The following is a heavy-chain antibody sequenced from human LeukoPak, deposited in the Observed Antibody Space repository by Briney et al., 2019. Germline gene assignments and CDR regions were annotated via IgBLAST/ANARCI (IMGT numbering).Heavy chain of an antibody. V-gene: IGHV3-30*18. CDR2: ISFDASNK. CDR3: AKDVDPFGSGSYVEGFDY. Sequence: PGRSLRLSCAASGFTFSSYGMHWVRQAPGKGLEWVAVISFDASNKYYADSVKGRFTIPRGNSKNTLYLQMNSLRAEDTAVYYCAKDVDPFGSGSYVEGFDYWGQGTLVTVSS. D-gene: IGHD3-10*01. J-gene: IGHJ4*02. CDR1: GFTFSSYG.